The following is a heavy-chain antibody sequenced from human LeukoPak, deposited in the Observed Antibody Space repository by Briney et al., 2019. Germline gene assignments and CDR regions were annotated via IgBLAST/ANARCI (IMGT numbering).Heavy chain of an antibody. CDR1: GFTFSSYS. V-gene: IGHV3-48*01. Sequence: GGSLGLSCAASGFTFSSYSMNWVRQAPGKGLEWVSYISSSSSTIYYADSVKGRFTISRDNAKNSLYLQMNSLRAEDTAVYYCARAPQLRYFDWLSHYWGQGTLVTVSS. CDR2: ISSSSSTI. CDR3: ARAPQLRYFDWLSHY. J-gene: IGHJ4*02. D-gene: IGHD3-9*01.